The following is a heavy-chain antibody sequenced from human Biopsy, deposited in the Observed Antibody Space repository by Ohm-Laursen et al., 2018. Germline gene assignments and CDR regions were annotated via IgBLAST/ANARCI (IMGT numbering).Heavy chain of an antibody. CDR2: ISSSGNFM. J-gene: IGHJ6*02. Sequence: SLRLSCAASGFTFSHYTMTWVRQAPGKGLEWVSSISSSGNFMYYTDSVKGRFTISRDNAKNSLYLQMNSLRAEDTALYYCARIFLVGVTPGYGMDVWGQGTTVTVSS. V-gene: IGHV3-21*01. CDR1: GFTFSHYT. CDR3: ARIFLVGVTPGYGMDV. D-gene: IGHD1-26*01.